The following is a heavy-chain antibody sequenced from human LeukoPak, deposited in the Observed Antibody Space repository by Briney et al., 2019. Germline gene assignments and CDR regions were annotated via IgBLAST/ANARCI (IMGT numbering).Heavy chain of an antibody. CDR2: ISGSGGST. CDR3: AKDPPRTTVTTGFVDY. V-gene: IGHV3-23*01. CDR1: GFTFSSYG. Sequence: GGSLRLSCAASGFTFSSYGMSWVRQAPGKGLEWVSAISGSGGSTYYADSVKGWFTISRDNSKNTLYLQMNSLRAEDTAVYYCAKDPPRTTVTTGFVDYWGQGTLVTVSS. J-gene: IGHJ4*02. D-gene: IGHD4-17*01.